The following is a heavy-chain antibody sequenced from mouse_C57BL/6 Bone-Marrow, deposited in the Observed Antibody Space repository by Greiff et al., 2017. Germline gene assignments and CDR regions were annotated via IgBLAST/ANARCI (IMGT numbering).Heavy chain of an antibody. J-gene: IGHJ2*01. CDR3: ARGYYFDY. V-gene: IGHV1-4*01. CDR2: IDPSNGYT. Sequence: QVQLKESGAELARPGPSVKMSCKASGYTFTTYTIHWVKQRPGQGLEWIGYIDPSNGYTKYNQKFKDKATLTADKSSSTAYMQLSSLTSEDSAVYYCARGYYFDYWGQGTTLTVSS. CDR1: GYTFTTYT.